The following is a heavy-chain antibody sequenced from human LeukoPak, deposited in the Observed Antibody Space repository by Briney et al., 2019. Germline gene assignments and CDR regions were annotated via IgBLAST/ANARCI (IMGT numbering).Heavy chain of an antibody. CDR2: INSDGSST. CDR3: ARVKDSSSWSAVGDAFDI. CDR1: GFTFSSYW. Sequence: GESLRLSCAASGFTFSSYWIHWVRQAPGKGLVWVSLINSDGSSTNYADSVKGRFTISRDNAKNTLYLQMNSLRAEDTAVYYCARVKDSSSWSAVGDAFDIWGQGTMVTVSS. D-gene: IGHD6-13*01. J-gene: IGHJ3*02. V-gene: IGHV3-74*01.